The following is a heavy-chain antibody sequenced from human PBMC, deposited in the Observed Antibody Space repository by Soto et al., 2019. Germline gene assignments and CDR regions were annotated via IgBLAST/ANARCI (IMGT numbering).Heavy chain of an antibody. J-gene: IGHJ4*03. D-gene: IGHD3-3*01. CDR3: ATFKRSGYYLLDY. Sequence: GGSLRLSCAASGFTFSDYYMSWIRQAPGKGLEWVSDISSSSTYTIYADSVKGRFTISRDNAKNSLYLQMNSLRAEDTAVYYCATFKRSGYYLLDYWGQGTMVTVSS. CDR1: GFTFSDYY. CDR2: ISSSSTYT. V-gene: IGHV3-11*06.